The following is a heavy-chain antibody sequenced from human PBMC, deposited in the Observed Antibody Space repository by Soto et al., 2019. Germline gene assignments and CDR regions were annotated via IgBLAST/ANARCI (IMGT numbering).Heavy chain of an antibody. CDR1: GFSLSTSGSGVG. Sequence: QITLKESGPTLVKPTQTLTLTCTFSGFSLSTSGSGVGVAWIHQPPGKALEWLALIYWDDDKRFNPSLKSSLSITKDTSKNQVVLTMTNMDPVDTGTYYCAHTPPITVMTLYYFDYWGQGTLVTVSS. V-gene: IGHV2-5*02. CDR3: AHTPPITVMTLYYFDY. CDR2: IYWDDDK. D-gene: IGHD3-16*02. J-gene: IGHJ4*02.